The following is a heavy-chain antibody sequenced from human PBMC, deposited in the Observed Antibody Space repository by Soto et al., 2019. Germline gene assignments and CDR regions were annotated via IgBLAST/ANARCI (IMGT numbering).Heavy chain of an antibody. CDR2: INPNSGGT. Sequence: ASVKVSCKASGYTFTGYYMHWVRQAPGQGLEWMGWINPNSGGTNYAQKFQGWVTMTRDTSISTAYMELSRLRSDDTAVYYCARDLHPDPSIQLWSYGMDVWGQGTTVTVSS. CDR1: GYTFTGYY. V-gene: IGHV1-2*04. CDR3: ARDLHPDPSIQLWSYGMDV. J-gene: IGHJ6*02. D-gene: IGHD5-18*01.